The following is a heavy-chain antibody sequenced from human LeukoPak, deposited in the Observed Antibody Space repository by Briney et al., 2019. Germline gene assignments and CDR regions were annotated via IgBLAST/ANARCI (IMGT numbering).Heavy chain of an antibody. D-gene: IGHD3-9*01. CDR1: GGSISSSGNY. CDR2: IYYSRSN. Sequence: SETLSLTCTVSGGSISSSGNYWGWLRQPPGKGLEWIGSIYYSRSNYYSSSLKSRVTISVDTTKNPFSLTLSSVTAAAPAIDYSARHPRVYEILTGYYPDYAYYCGARTLVTVSS. V-gene: IGHV4-39*01. CDR3: ARHPRVYEILTGYYPDYAYY. J-gene: IGHJ4*02.